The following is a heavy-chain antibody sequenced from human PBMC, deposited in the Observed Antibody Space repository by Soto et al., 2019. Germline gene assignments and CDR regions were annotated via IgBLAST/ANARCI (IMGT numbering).Heavy chain of an antibody. V-gene: IGHV4-34*01. CDR2: INHSGST. CDR3: ARGGGSSGTPDDY. Sequence: QVQLQQWGAGLLKPSETLSLTCAVHGGSFSGYYWSWIRQPPGKGLEWIGEINHSGSTNYNTSLNSRVPISVDTSKNQFSLKLSSVTAADTAVYYCARGGGSSGTPDDYWGQGTLVTVSS. D-gene: IGHD6-13*01. CDR1: GGSFSGYY. J-gene: IGHJ4*02.